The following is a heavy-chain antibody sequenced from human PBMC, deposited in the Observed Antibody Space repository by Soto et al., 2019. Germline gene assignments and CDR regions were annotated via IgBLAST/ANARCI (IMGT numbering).Heavy chain of an antibody. D-gene: IGHD6-19*01. V-gene: IGHV3-15*07. J-gene: IGHJ4*02. CDR1: GFTFS. CDR2: KSKIDGETT. CDR3: TPLALKYVSGWYDFSD. Sequence: EAQLVESGGGLVKPGGSLRLSWAASGFTFSIKSKIDGETTDYAAPVKGRFSISRDDSKNTLYLQMNSLKTEDTAVYYCTPLALKYVSGWYDFSDWGQGTLVTVSS.